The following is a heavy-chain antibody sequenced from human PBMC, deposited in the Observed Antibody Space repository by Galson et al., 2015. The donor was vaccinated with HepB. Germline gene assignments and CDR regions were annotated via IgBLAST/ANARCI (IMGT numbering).Heavy chain of an antibody. J-gene: IGHJ6*02. Sequence: SLRLSCAASGFTFSSYGMNWVRHAPGKGLEWVSSTDSSGTYIYYADSVKGRFTISRDNAKNSLYLQMNSLRVDDTAVYYCARPYSSSLYGMDVWGQGTTVTVSS. CDR3: ARPYSSSLYGMDV. D-gene: IGHD6-13*01. V-gene: IGHV3-21*01. CDR1: GFTFSSYG. CDR2: TDSSGTYI.